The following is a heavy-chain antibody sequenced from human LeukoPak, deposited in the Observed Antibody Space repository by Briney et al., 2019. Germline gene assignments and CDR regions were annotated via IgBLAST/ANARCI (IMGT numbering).Heavy chain of an antibody. D-gene: IGHD6-13*01. Sequence: SETLSLTCTVSGGSISNYFWSWVRQPAGKGLEWIGRIYSTGRSDYNPSLKSRITMSVDTSKNQFSLKLSSVTAADTAVYYCARSQLVFAFDIWGQGTMVTVSS. CDR2: IYSTGRS. CDR1: GGSISNYF. CDR3: ARSQLVFAFDI. J-gene: IGHJ3*02. V-gene: IGHV4-4*07.